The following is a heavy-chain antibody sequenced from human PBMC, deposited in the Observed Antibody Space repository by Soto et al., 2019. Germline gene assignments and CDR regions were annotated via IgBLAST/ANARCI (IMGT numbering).Heavy chain of an antibody. CDR1: GFTFSSYE. CDR3: ARVRYSAYGGYYFDY. Sequence: VQLVESGGGVVQPGGSLRLSCSASGFTFSSYEMNWVRQAPGKGLEWFSYISGSGSAIYYADSVKGRFTISRDNAKNSLYLQMNSLRAEDTAVYYCARVRYSAYGGYYFDYWGQGTLVTVSS. V-gene: IGHV3-48*03. J-gene: IGHJ4*02. D-gene: IGHD5-12*01. CDR2: ISGSGSAI.